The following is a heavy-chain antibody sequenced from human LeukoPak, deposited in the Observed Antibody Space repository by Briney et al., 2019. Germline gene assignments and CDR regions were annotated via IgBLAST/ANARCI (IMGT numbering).Heavy chain of an antibody. CDR1: GFTFRAYS. V-gene: IGHV3-48*02. CDR3: ARGDGWFGELLNFDN. D-gene: IGHD3-10*01. CDR2: ISSSSSTI. J-gene: IGHJ4*02. Sequence: GGSLRLSCAASGFTFRAYSMNWVRQAPGKGLEWVSYISSSSSTIYYADSVKGRFTISRDNAKNSLYLQMNSLRDEDTAVYYCARGDGWFGELLNFDNWGQGALVTVSS.